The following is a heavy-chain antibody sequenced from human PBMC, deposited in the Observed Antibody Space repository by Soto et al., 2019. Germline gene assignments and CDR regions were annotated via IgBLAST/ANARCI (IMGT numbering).Heavy chain of an antibody. CDR3: AREMGGTDC. Sequence: ASVKVSCKASGYTSTIYDINWVIQATGQGHAWMGWMNPNSGNTGYAQKIQGRVTMTRNTSISTAYMELSSLRSEDTDVYYCAREMGGTDCWGQGTLVTVSS. CDR2: MNPNSGNT. CDR1: GYTSTIYD. J-gene: IGHJ4*01. V-gene: IGHV1-8*01. D-gene: IGHD1-26*01.